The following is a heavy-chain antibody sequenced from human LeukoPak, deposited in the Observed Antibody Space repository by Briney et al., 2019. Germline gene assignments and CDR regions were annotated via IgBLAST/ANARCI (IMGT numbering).Heavy chain of an antibody. CDR3: ARDRAASSALFDY. D-gene: IGHD2-15*01. J-gene: IGHJ4*02. V-gene: IGHV1-18*01. CDR2: ISAYNGNT. Sequence: GASVKVSCKASGYTFTSYGISWVRQAPGQGLEWMGWISAYNGNTDYAQKLQGRVTMTTDTSTSTVYMELRSLRSDDTAVYYCARDRAASSALFDYWGQGTLVTVSS. CDR1: GYTFTSYG.